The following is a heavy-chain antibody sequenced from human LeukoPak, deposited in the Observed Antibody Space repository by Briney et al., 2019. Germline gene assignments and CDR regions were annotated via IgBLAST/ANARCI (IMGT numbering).Heavy chain of an antibody. CDR2: ISGSGGST. D-gene: IGHD3-22*01. J-gene: IGHJ4*02. CDR3: AKVVITMIVVVKSPFFDY. Sequence: PGGSLRLSCAASGFTFSSYAMSWVRQAPGKGLEWVSAISGSGGSTYYADSVKGRLTISRDNSKNTLYLQMNSLRAEDTAVYYCAKVVITMIVVVKSPFFDYWGQGTLVTVSS. CDR1: GFTFSSYA. V-gene: IGHV3-23*01.